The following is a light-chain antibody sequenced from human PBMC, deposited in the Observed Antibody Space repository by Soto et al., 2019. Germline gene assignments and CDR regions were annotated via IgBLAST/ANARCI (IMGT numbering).Light chain of an antibody. V-gene: IGKV4-1*01. CDR3: QQYYITPLT. CDR2: WAS. CDR1: QSVFYSSNNKNY. J-gene: IGKJ4*01. Sequence: DIVMSQSPDSLAVSLGERATINSKSSQSVFYSSNNKNYLAWYRQRPGQPPELLIYWASTRESGVPDRFSGSGSGTDFTLTISSLQAEDVAVYYCQQYYITPLTFGGGTKVEIK.